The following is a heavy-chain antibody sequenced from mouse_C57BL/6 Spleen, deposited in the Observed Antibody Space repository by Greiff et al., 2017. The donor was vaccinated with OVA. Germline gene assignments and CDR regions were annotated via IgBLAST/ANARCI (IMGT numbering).Heavy chain of an antibody. CDR2: INPNNGGT. D-gene: IGHD2-4*01. V-gene: IGHV1-26*01. J-gene: IGHJ4*01. CDR3: ARSGRLRPLGAMDY. Sequence: EVKLQQSGPELVKPGASVKISCKASGYTFTDYYMNWVKQSHGKSLEWIGDINPNNGGTSYNQKFKGKATLTVDKSSSTAYMELRSLTSEDSAVYYCARSGRLRPLGAMDYWGQGTSVTVSS. CDR1: GYTFTDYY.